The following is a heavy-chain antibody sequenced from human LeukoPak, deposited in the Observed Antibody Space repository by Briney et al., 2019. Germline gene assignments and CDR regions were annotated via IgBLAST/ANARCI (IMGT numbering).Heavy chain of an antibody. V-gene: IGHV3-30*04. Sequence: GGPLRLSFAASGITFSSYEMHWVRRAPGKGLEGVAVISYDGSNKYYAGSVNGRFTISRDNSEDTMYLQMNSLRTEDTALYYCARDFGYFFDFWGQGTLVTVSS. CDR3: ARDFGYFFDF. CDR2: ISYDGSNK. J-gene: IGHJ4*02. CDR1: GITFSSYE. D-gene: IGHD3-22*01.